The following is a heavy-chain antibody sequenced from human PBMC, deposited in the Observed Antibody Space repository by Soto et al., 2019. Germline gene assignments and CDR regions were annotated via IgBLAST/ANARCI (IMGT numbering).Heavy chain of an antibody. CDR1: GFTFSSYT. CDR3: AKEIAAAGTPEVFFDY. D-gene: IGHD6-13*01. CDR2: ISYDGSNK. Sequence: GGSLRLSCAASGFTFSSYTMSWVRQAPGKGLEWVAVISYDGSNKYYADSVKGRFTISRDNSKNTLYLQMNSLGAEDTAVYYCAKEIAAAGTPEVFFDYWGQGTLVTVSS. J-gene: IGHJ4*02. V-gene: IGHV3-30*18.